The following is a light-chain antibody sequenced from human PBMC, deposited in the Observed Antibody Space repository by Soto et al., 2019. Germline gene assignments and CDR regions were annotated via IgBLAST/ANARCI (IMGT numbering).Light chain of an antibody. CDR3: QHYNNWPLT. V-gene: IGKV3D-15*01. J-gene: IGKJ4*01. Sequence: EIVMTQSPATLSVSQGERVTLSCRASQSVTNNIAWYQQKPGQAPRLLIYGTSTRATGTPARFSGSGSGTEFTLTISSLQSEDFAAYFCQHYNNWPLTFGGGTKVDIK. CDR2: GTS. CDR1: QSVTNN.